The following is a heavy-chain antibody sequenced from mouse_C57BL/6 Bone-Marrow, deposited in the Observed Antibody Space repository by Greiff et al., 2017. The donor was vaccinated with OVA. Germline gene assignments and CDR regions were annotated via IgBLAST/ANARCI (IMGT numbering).Heavy chain of an antibody. J-gene: IGHJ4*01. V-gene: IGHV1-76*01. CDR2: IYPGSGNT. CDR3: ARWGETYDYEDYAMDY. D-gene: IGHD2-4*01. CDR1: GYTFTDYY. Sequence: VQGVESGAELVRPGASVKLSCKASGYTFTDYYINWVKQRPGQGLEWIARIYPGSGNTYYNEKFKGKATLTAEKSSSTAYMQLSSLTSEDSAVYFCARWGETYDYEDYAMDYWGQGTSVTVSS.